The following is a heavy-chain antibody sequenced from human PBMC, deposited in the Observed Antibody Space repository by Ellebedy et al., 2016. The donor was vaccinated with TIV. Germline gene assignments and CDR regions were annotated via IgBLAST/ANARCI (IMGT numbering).Heavy chain of an antibody. V-gene: IGHV3-33*05. CDR3: ARFYASYGMDV. J-gene: IGHJ6*02. CDR1: GFTFSSYG. CDR2: ISYDRSEI. Sequence: PGGSLRLSCAASGFTFSSYGMHWVRQAPGKGLEWVAAISYDRSEIYYADSMKGRFTISRDNPKNTLYLQMNSLRAEDTALYYCARFYASYGMDVWGQGTTVTVSS. D-gene: IGHD2/OR15-2a*01.